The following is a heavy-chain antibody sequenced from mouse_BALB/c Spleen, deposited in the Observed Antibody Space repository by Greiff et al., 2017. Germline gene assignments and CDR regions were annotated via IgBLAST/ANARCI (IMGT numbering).Heavy chain of an antibody. D-gene: IGHD1-2*01. CDR2: ISDGGSYT. Sequence: EVQGVESGGGLVKPGGSLTLSCAASGFTFSDYYMYWVRQTPEKRLEWVATISDGGSYTYYPDSVTGRFTISRDNAKNNLYLQMSSLKYEDTAMYYCATTAFYYAMDYWGQGTSVTVSS. J-gene: IGHJ4*01. CDR1: GFTFSDYY. V-gene: IGHV5-4*02. CDR3: ATTAFYYAMDY.